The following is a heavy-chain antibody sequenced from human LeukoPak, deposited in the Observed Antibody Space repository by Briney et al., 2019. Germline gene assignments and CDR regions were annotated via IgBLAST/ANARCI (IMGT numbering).Heavy chain of an antibody. CDR1: GFTFSSYG. CDR2: IWYDGSNK. J-gene: IGHJ6*02. D-gene: IGHD2-21*01. CDR3: ARPRHIGIINYYYYGMDV. Sequence: GGSLRLSCAASGFTFSSYGMHWVRQAPGKGLEWVAVIWYDGSNKYYADSVKGRFTISRDNSKNTLYLQMNSLRAEDTAVYYCARPRHIGIINYYYYGMDVWGQGTTVTVSS. V-gene: IGHV3-33*01.